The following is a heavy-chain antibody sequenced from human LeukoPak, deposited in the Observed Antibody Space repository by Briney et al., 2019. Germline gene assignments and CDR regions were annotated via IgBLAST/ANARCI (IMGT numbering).Heavy chain of an antibody. D-gene: IGHD3-10*01. Sequence: GGSLRLSCAASGFTFNNFGMGWVRPAPGKGWEWVANIKQDGSEKYYVDSVKGRFTISRDKAKDLLYLQINSLRAEDTAVYYCARDMGHYYGSGSYWDYWGQGTLVTVSS. CDR1: GFTFNNFG. CDR3: ARDMGHYYGSGSYWDY. J-gene: IGHJ4*02. CDR2: IKQDGSEK. V-gene: IGHV3-7*01.